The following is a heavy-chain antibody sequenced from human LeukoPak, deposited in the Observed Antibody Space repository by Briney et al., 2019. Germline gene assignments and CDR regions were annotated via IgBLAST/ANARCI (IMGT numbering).Heavy chain of an antibody. J-gene: IGHJ4*02. CDR2: IYYSGST. D-gene: IGHD1-26*01. CDR3: ARDGDSGSYRPLFDY. V-gene: IGHV4-31*03. CDR1: GGSISRGGYY. Sequence: SQTLSLTCTVSGGSISRGGYYWRWIRQHPGKGLEWLGYIYYSGSTYYNPSLKSRVTISVDTSKNQFSLKLSSETAADTAVYDCARDGDSGSYRPLFDYGGQGTLVTVS.